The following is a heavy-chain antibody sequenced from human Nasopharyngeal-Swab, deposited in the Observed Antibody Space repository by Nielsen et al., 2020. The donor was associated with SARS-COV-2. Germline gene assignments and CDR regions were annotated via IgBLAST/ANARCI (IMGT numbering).Heavy chain of an antibody. D-gene: IGHD3-10*01. J-gene: IGHJ5*02. CDR2: INPSGGST. Sequence: ASVKVSCKASGYTFTSYYMHWVRQAPGQGLEWMGIINPSGGSTSYAQKFQGRVTMTRDTSTSTVYMELSSLRSEDTAVYYCARGPTYYYGSGSSGPFDPWSQGTLVTVSS. CDR3: ARGPTYYYGSGSSGPFDP. CDR1: GYTFTSYY. V-gene: IGHV1-46*01.